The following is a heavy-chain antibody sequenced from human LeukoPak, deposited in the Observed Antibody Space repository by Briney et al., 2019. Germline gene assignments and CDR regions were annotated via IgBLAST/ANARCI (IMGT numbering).Heavy chain of an antibody. CDR3: ARHEYSGSYYGLSWFDP. V-gene: IGHV4-39*01. D-gene: IGHD1-26*01. CDR2: IYYSGST. Sequence: SETLPLTCTVSGGSISSSGYYWGWIRQPPGKGLECIASIYYSGSTYYNPSLKSRVTISVDTSKNQLSLKLSSLTAADTAVYYCARHEYSGSYYGLSWFDPWGQGTLVTVSS. CDR1: GGSISSSGYY. J-gene: IGHJ5*02.